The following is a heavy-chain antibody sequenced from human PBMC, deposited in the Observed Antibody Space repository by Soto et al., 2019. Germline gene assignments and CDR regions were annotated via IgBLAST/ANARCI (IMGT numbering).Heavy chain of an antibody. J-gene: IGHJ6*02. CDR3: ARDGRRRYDLDV. D-gene: IGHD1-26*01. V-gene: IGHV3-48*02. Sequence: EGQLVESGGGLVQPGGSLRLSCAVSGFTFTDYSLNWVRQAPGKGLEWGSYISASRRTIYYAGYVKGRFTDSRDNAKNSLYLQMNSLRDEDTAVYYCARDGRRRYDLDVWCQGTTVTVSS. CDR1: GFTFTDYS. CDR2: ISASRRTI.